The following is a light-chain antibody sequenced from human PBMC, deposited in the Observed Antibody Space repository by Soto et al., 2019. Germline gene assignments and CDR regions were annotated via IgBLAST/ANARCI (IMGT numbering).Light chain of an antibody. V-gene: IGLV2-23*02. Sequence: QSALTQPASVSGSPGQSITISCTGTSSDVGSYNLVSWYQQHPGKAPKLMIYEVNKRPSGVSNRFSGSKSGNTASLTISGLQAEDEADYYCCSYAGSGTWVFGGGTKVTVL. CDR3: CSYAGSGTWV. J-gene: IGLJ3*02. CDR1: SSDVGSYNL. CDR2: EVN.